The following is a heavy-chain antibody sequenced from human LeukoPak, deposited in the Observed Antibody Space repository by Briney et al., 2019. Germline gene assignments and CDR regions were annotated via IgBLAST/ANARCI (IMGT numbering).Heavy chain of an antibody. V-gene: IGHV1-46*01. CDR3: AREYGDQNWFDP. CDR1: GYTFTSYY. CDR2: INPSGGST. J-gene: IGHJ5*02. Sequence: ASVKVSCKASGYTFTSYYMHWVRQAPGQGLERMGIINPSGGSTSYAQKFQGRVTMTRDMSTSTVYMELSSLRSEDTAVYYCAREYGDQNWFDPWGQGTLVTVSS. D-gene: IGHD4-17*01.